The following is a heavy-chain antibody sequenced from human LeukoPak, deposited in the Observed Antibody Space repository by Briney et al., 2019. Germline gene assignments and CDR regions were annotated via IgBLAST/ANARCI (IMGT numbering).Heavy chain of an antibody. CDR1: GFTFSRHN. Sequence: PGGSLRLSCSGSGFTFSRHNMHWVRQAPGKGLEYVSAISYNGDSTYYVDSVKGRFTISRDNSKNTLDLQMSSLRPEDTAVYYCVSDRETPEQIWGPGTLVTVSS. J-gene: IGHJ3*02. CDR2: ISYNGDST. D-gene: IGHD4-23*01. V-gene: IGHV3-64D*09. CDR3: VSDRETPEQI.